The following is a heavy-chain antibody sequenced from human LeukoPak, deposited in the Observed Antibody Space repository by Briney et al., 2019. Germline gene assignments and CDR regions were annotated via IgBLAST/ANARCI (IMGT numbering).Heavy chain of an antibody. V-gene: IGHV1-2*02. J-gene: IGHJ6*03. CDR2: FNPNSGGT. D-gene: IGHD5-12*01. CDR3: ARGVATTNLPQYYYYMDV. Sequence: GASVKVSCKASGYTFTGYYMHWVRQAPGQGLEWRGWFNPNSGGTNYAQKFQGRVTMTRDTSISTAYMELSRLRSDDTAVYYCARGVATTNLPQYYYYMDVWGKGTTVTVSS. CDR1: GYTFTGYY.